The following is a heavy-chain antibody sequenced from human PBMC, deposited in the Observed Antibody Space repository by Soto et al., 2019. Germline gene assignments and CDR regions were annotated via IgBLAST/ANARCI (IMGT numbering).Heavy chain of an antibody. CDR1: GGSISSYY. J-gene: IGHJ4*02. CDR2: IYTSGST. Sequence: QVQLQESGPGLVKPSETLSLTCTVSGGSISSYYWSWIRQPAGKGLEWIGRIYTSGSTNYNPSLKSRVTMSVDTSKSQFSLKLSSVTAADTAVYYCARDYYYDSSGYYSYFDYWGQGTLVTVSS. CDR3: ARDYYYDSSGYYSYFDY. V-gene: IGHV4-4*07. D-gene: IGHD3-22*01.